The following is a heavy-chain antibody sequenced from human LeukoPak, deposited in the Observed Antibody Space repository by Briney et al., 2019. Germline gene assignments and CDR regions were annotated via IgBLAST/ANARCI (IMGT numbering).Heavy chain of an antibody. CDR2: ISSRGSTI. CDR1: GFTFSDYY. Sequence: GGSLRLSCAASGFTFSDYYMSWIRQAPGKGLEWVSYISSRGSTIYYADSVKGRFTISRDNAKNSLYLQMNSLRAEDTAVYYCARHDTAMATDYGMDVWGQGTTVTISS. D-gene: IGHD5-18*01. CDR3: ARHDTAMATDYGMDV. V-gene: IGHV3-11*01. J-gene: IGHJ6*02.